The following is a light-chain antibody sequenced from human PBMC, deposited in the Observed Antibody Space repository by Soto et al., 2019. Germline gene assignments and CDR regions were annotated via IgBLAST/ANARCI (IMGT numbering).Light chain of an antibody. CDR3: QQYNTWPLIT. V-gene: IGKV3-15*01. CDR2: GAS. CDR1: QTVSRH. Sequence: EVVLRQSPGTLSLSPGERATLSCRASQTVSRHLAWYQQKPGQAPRLLIFGASTRATGIPDRFSGSGSGTDFTLTISSLQSEDFAVYYCQQYNTWPLITFGPGTRLEIK. J-gene: IGKJ5*01.